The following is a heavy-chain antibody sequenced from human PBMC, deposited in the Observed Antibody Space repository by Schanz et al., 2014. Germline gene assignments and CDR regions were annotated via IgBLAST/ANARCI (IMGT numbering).Heavy chain of an antibody. J-gene: IGHJ4*02. CDR1: GYTFRHYG. Sequence: QVQLVQSGGEVKKPGASVKVSCKASGYTFRHYGISWLRQAPGQGLEWMGYISGYNGNTNYAPKVQDRVTMTTDTSTSTAYMGLRSLRSDDTAVYYCARGWGYDALTGYVFWGQGTLVTVSS. D-gene: IGHD3-9*01. CDR3: ARGWGYDALTGYVF. V-gene: IGHV1-18*04. CDR2: ISGYNGNT.